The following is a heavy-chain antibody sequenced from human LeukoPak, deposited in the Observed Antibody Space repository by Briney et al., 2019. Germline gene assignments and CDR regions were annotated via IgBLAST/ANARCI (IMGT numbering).Heavy chain of an antibody. CDR3: ANEVRPNGY. Sequence: GGCPRLSRAASGFTSDTHAICCVCPGPGERLEWVSRSVIGGGTTYYADSVKGRVTISTETTTNTPYLQMNSLRAEDTALYFCANEVRPNGYWGRGTLFTVSS. CDR2: SVIGGGTT. J-gene: IGHJ4*02. D-gene: IGHD2-8*01. V-gene: IGHV3-23*01. CDR1: GFTSDTHA.